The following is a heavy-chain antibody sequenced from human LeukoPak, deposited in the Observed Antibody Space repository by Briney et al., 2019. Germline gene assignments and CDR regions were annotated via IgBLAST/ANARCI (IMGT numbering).Heavy chain of an antibody. CDR2: ISYTGTYI. V-gene: IGHV3-21*04. Sequence: GGSLRLSCAASAFSLNAYNMNWVRQAPGKGLEWVSSISYTGTYIYYADSAKGRFTISRDNAQNSLYLQMNSLRAEDTAIYYCVRDRGTYRPIDYWGQGTLVTVSS. D-gene: IGHD1-26*01. CDR1: AFSLNAYN. J-gene: IGHJ4*02. CDR3: VRDRGTYRPIDY.